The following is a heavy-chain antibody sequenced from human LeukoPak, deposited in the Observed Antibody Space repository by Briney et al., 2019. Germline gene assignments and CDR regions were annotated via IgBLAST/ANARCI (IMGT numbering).Heavy chain of an antibody. Sequence: GGSLRLSCAASGFTFRSYTMNWVRQAPGKGLEWLSYISTTSTIYYADSVKGRFTISRDNAKNSLYLQMNSLRAEDTAVYYCAREAVAGPAFDYWGQGTLVTVSS. D-gene: IGHD6-19*01. CDR2: ISTTSTI. CDR1: GFTFRSYT. J-gene: IGHJ4*02. V-gene: IGHV3-48*04. CDR3: AREAVAGPAFDY.